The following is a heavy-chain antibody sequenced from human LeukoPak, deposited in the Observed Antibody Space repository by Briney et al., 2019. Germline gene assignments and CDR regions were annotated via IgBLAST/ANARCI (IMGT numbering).Heavy chain of an antibody. CDR2: VNSDGSTT. J-gene: IGHJ4*02. Sequence: PGGSLRLSCAASGFSFSNYWMHWVRQAPGKGLVWVSRVNSDGSTTNYADSVKGRFTISRDNAENTLYMRMNSLRPEDTAVYYCARGYYSSSRFDSWGQGTLVTVSS. CDR3: ARGYYSSSRFDS. D-gene: IGHD6-13*01. CDR1: GFSFSNYW. V-gene: IGHV3-74*01.